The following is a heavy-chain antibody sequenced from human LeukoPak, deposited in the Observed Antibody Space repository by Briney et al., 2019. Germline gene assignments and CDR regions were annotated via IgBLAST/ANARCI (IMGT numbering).Heavy chain of an antibody. CDR2: INAGNGNT. J-gene: IGHJ4*02. Sequence: ASVKVSCKASGYTFTSYAMHWVRQAPGQRLEWMGWINAGNGNTKYSQKFQGRVTTTRDTSASTAYMELSSLRSEDTAVYYCARGFRTMIVVAPPGYWGQGTLVTVSS. CDR3: ARGFRTMIVVAPPGY. V-gene: IGHV1-3*01. D-gene: IGHD3-22*01. CDR1: GYTFTSYA.